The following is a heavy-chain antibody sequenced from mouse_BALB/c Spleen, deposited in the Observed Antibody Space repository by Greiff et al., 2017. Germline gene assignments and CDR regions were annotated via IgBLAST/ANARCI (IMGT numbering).Heavy chain of an antibody. V-gene: IGHV5-17*02. Sequence: EVKVVESGGGLVQPGGSRKLSCAASGFTFSSFGMHWVRQAPEKGLEWVAYISSGSSTIYYADTVKGRFTISRDNPKNTLFLQMTSLRSEDTAMYYCATSNWDGAMDYWGQGTSVTVSS. CDR3: ATSNWDGAMDY. D-gene: IGHD4-1*01. CDR1: GFTFSSFG. CDR2: ISSGSSTI. J-gene: IGHJ4*01.